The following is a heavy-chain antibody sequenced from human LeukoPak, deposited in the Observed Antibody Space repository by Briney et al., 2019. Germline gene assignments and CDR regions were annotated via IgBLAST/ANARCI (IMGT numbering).Heavy chain of an antibody. CDR1: GGTFSSYA. Sequence: GASVKVSCTASGGTFSSYAISWVRQAPGQGLEWMGGIIPIFGTANYAQKFQGRVTITTDESTSTAYMELSSLRSEDTAVYYCASRVDRNNAFDIWGQGTMVTVSS. V-gene: IGHV1-69*05. J-gene: IGHJ3*02. CDR2: IIPIFGTA. D-gene: IGHD3-10*01. CDR3: ASRVDRNNAFDI.